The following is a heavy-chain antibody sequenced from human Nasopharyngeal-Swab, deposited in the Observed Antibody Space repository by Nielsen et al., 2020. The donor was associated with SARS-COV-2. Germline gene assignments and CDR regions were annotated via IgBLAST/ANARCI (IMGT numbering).Heavy chain of an antibody. Sequence: SLKISCAASGFTFDDYAMHWVRQAPGKGPEWVSGISWNSGSIGYADSVKGRFTISRDNAKNSLYLQMNSLRAEDTALYYCAKEPYYYGMDVWGQGTTVTVSS. V-gene: IGHV3-9*01. CDR2: ISWNSGSI. CDR1: GFTFDDYA. J-gene: IGHJ6*02. CDR3: AKEPYYYGMDV.